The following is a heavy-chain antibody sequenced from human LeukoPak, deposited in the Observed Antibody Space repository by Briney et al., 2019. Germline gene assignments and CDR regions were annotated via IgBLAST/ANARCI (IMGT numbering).Heavy chain of an antibody. CDR3: ARNPYGDYYFDY. CDR2: MSYDGSNK. V-gene: IGHV3-30-3*01. D-gene: IGHD4-17*01. CDR1: GFTFNIYA. J-gene: IGHJ4*02. Sequence: GGSLRLSCAASGFTFNIYAMHWVRQAPGKGLEWVAVMSYDGSNKYYADSVKGRFTISRDNSKNTLYLQMNGLRAEDTAVYYCARNPYGDYYFDYWGQGTLVTVSS.